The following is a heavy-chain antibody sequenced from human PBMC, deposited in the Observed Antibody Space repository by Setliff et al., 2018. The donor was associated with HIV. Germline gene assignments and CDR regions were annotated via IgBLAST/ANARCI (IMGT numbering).Heavy chain of an antibody. Sequence: ASVKVSCKASEYTFTTYAMHWVRQAPGQRLEWMGWINVGNGNTKYSQKFQGRLTMTRDTSASTVYMELNSLKSEDTALYYCAREPHPLLFFGLPDYYTGLDVWGQGTTVTVSS. CDR3: AREPHPLLFFGLPDYYTGLDV. CDR1: EYTFTTYA. V-gene: IGHV1-3*01. CDR2: INVGNGNT. D-gene: IGHD3-10*01. J-gene: IGHJ6*02.